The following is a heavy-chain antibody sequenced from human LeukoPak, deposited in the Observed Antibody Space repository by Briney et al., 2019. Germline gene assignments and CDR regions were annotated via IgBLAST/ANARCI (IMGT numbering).Heavy chain of an antibody. Sequence: SETLSLTCPVYGGSFSGYHWSWIRQPPGKGLEWIGEVNHSGSTYYNPSLKSRVTISVDTSKNQFSLKVSSVTAADTAVYYCARLDRNYWYFDLWGRGTLVTVSS. CDR1: GGSFSGYH. V-gene: IGHV4-34*01. CDR3: ARLDRNYWYFDL. D-gene: IGHD3-9*01. J-gene: IGHJ2*01. CDR2: VNHSGST.